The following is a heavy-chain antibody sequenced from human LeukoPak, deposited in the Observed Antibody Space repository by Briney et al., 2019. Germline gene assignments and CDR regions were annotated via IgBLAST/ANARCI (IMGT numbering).Heavy chain of an antibody. D-gene: IGHD6-19*01. CDR2: IRSKANSYAT. V-gene: IGHV3-73*01. Sequence: GGSLRLSCAASGFTFSGSAMHWVRQASGKGLEWVGRIRSKANSYATAYAASVKGRFTISRDDSKNTAHLQMNSLRAEDTAVYYCARDNKEAVAEDYWGQGTLVTVSS. CDR1: GFTFSGSA. CDR3: ARDNKEAVAEDY. J-gene: IGHJ4*02.